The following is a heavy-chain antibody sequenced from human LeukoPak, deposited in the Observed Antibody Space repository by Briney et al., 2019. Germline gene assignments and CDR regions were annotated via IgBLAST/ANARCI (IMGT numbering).Heavy chain of an antibody. Sequence: SETLSLTCTVSGGSISSSSYYWGWIRQPPGKGLEWIGSIYYSGSTYYNPSLKSRVTIPVDTSKNQFSLKLSSVTAADTAVYYCARDTVGDYVWGSYRYTGQFDYWGQGTLVTVSS. J-gene: IGHJ4*02. CDR2: IYYSGST. CDR1: GGSISSSSYY. CDR3: ARDTVGDYVWGSYRYTGQFDY. D-gene: IGHD3-16*02. V-gene: IGHV4-39*07.